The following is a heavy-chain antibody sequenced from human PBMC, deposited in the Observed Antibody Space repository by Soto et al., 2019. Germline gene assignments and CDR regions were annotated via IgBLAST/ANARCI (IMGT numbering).Heavy chain of an antibody. V-gene: IGHV3-21*01. D-gene: IGHD6-19*01. CDR3: ARDRMPSGWDWGFDP. J-gene: IGHJ5*02. Sequence: EVLLVESGGGLVKPGGSLRLSCAASGFNFTDYNVNWVRQVPGKGLEWVSSFSSNSDYIYYANSVRGRFTVSRDNAKSTVFLQMNNLRAEDTAVYYCARDRMPSGWDWGFDPWGQGTLVTVSS. CDR2: FSSNSDYI. CDR1: GFNFTDYN.